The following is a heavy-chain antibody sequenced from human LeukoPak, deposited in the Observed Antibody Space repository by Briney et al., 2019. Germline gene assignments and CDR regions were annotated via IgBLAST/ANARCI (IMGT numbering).Heavy chain of an antibody. J-gene: IGHJ4*02. D-gene: IGHD3-3*01. CDR3: AKDRLFTIFGVARHVDY. V-gene: IGHV3-30-3*01. Sequence: PGGSLRLSCAASGFTFSSYAMHWVRQAPGKGLEWVAVISYDGSNKYYADSVKGRFTISRDNSKNTLYLQMNSLRAEDTAVYYCAKDRLFTIFGVARHVDYWGQGTLVIVSS. CDR2: ISYDGSNK. CDR1: GFTFSSYA.